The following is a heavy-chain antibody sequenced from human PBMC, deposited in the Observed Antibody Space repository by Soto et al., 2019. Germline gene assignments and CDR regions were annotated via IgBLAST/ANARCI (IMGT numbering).Heavy chain of an antibody. D-gene: IGHD1-1*01. Sequence: GESLKISCKGSGYSFSSYWIGWVRQLPGKGLEWMGIIFPGDSDTRYSSSFQGQVTFSADKSINTAYLQWSSLKASDTAMYYCARFEGHQLLQLGPWGQGTLVTVSS. J-gene: IGHJ4*02. CDR3: ARFEGHQLLQLGP. V-gene: IGHV5-51*01. CDR2: IFPGDSDT. CDR1: GYSFSSYW.